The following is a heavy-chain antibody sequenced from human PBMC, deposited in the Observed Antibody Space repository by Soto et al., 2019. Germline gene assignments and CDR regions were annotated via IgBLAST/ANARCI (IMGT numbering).Heavy chain of an antibody. CDR3: ARVGDFWSGYYLWFDP. Sequence: GGSLRLSCAASGFTFSSYSMNWVRQAPGKGLEWVSYISSSSSTIYYADSVKGRFTISRDNAKNSLYLQMNSLGDEDTAVYYCARVGDFWSGYYLWFDPWGQGTLVTVSS. J-gene: IGHJ5*02. CDR2: ISSSSSTI. V-gene: IGHV3-48*02. CDR1: GFTFSSYS. D-gene: IGHD3-3*01.